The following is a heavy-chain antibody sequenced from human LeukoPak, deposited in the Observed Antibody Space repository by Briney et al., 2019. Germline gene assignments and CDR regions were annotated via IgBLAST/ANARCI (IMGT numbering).Heavy chain of an antibody. V-gene: IGHV4-38-2*02. CDR1: GYSISSGYY. Sequence: SSETLSLTCTVSGYSISSGYYWGWIRQPPGKGLEWIGTIYHSGSTYYNLSLKSRVTISVDTSKNQFSLKLTSVTAADTAVYYCARVRGYCSSTICYRYYFDYWGQGTLVTVSS. CDR3: ARVRGYCSSTICYRYYFDY. CDR2: IYHSGST. D-gene: IGHD2-2*01. J-gene: IGHJ4*02.